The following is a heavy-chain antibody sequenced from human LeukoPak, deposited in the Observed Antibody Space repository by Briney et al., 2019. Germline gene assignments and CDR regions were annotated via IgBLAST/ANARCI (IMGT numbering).Heavy chain of an antibody. J-gene: IGHJ4*02. D-gene: IGHD2-8*01. CDR2: IKSKTDGGTT. CDR3: TTDAWVSDYFDY. Sequence: GGSLRLSCAASGFTFSNAWMSWVRQAPGKGLEWVGRIKSKTDGGTTDYAAPVNGRFTISRDDSKNTLYLQMNSLKTEDTAVYYCTTDAWVSDYFDYWGQGTLVTVSS. CDR1: GFTFSNAW. V-gene: IGHV3-15*01.